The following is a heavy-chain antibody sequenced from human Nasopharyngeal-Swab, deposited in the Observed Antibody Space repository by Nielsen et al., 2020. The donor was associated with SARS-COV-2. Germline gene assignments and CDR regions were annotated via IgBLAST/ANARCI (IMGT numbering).Heavy chain of an antibody. CDR2: ISSSSSYI. Sequence: GGSLRLSCAASGFTFSRYSMNWVRQAPGKGLEWVSSISSSSSYIYYADSVKGRFTISRDNAKNSLYLQMNSLRAEDTAVYYCATLRGYSSSSPFDYWGQGNLVTVSS. D-gene: IGHD6-6*01. V-gene: IGHV3-21*01. CDR3: ATLRGYSSSSPFDY. J-gene: IGHJ4*02. CDR1: GFTFSRYS.